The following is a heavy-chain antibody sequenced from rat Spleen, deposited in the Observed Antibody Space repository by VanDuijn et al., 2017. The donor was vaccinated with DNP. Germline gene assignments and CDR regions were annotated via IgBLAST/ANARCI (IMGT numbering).Heavy chain of an antibody. CDR1: GFTFNDYW. Sequence: EVQLVESGGDLVQPGRSLKVSCVASGFTFNDYWMAWIRQVPGKGLEWVASITARGDSTYYPDSVKGRLTISRDNAKNTLYLQMNSLGSEDTATYYCARENYYAMDAWGQGTSVTVSS. CDR2: ITARGDST. V-gene: IGHV5-31*01. J-gene: IGHJ4*01. CDR3: ARENYYAMDA.